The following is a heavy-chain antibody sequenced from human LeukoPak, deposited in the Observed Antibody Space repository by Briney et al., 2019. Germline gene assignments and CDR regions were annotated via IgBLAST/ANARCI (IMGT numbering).Heavy chain of an antibody. CDR2: ISTSSSII. CDR1: GFTFSGYS. V-gene: IGHV3-48*01. D-gene: IGHD6-13*01. CDR3: ASVGPSSWAGIYAFDI. J-gene: IGHJ3*02. Sequence: GGSLRLSCAASGFTFSGYSMNWVRQAPGKGLEWVSYISTSSSIIYYADSVKGRFTISRGNAQNSLYLQMNSLRAEDTAVYYCASVGPSSWAGIYAFDIWGQGTMVTVSS.